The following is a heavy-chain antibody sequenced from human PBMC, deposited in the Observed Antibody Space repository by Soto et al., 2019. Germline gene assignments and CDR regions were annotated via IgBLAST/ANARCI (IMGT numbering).Heavy chain of an antibody. V-gene: IGHV4-59*08. CDR2: MYYGGRT. Sequence: SETLSLTCTVSGGSISSYYWSWIRQPPGKGLEWIGYMYYGGRTNYNPSLKSRVTISVDTSKMQVSLKLSSVAAADAAVYFCARGTPSPLIVRSSRGPWFDPWGQGTLVTVS. CDR1: GGSISSYY. D-gene: IGHD2-15*01. CDR3: ARGTPSPLIVRSSRGPWFDP. J-gene: IGHJ5*02.